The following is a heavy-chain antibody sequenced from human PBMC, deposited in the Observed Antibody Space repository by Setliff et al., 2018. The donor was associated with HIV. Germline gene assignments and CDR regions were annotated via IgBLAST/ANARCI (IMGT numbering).Heavy chain of an antibody. CDR1: GYTFPSYN. Sequence: ASVKVSCKASGYTFPSYNISWVRQAPGQGLEWMGWISAYNGDTNYAQKLQGRVTMTTDTSTSTAYMELSRLRSDDTAVYYCARDFTYDYDSSGPGWGQGTLVTVSS. D-gene: IGHD3-22*01. V-gene: IGHV1-18*01. J-gene: IGHJ4*02. CDR2: ISAYNGDT. CDR3: ARDFTYDYDSSGPG.